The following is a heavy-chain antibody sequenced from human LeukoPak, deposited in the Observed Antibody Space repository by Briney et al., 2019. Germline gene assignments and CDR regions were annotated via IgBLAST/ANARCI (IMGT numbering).Heavy chain of an antibody. CDR3: AKDSSSWYLDY. CDR1: GFTFSSYA. J-gene: IGHJ4*02. D-gene: IGHD6-13*01. V-gene: IGHV3-23*01. CDR2: ISGSGGST. Sequence: GGSLRLSCAASGFTFSSYAMSWVRQAPGKGLEWVSAISGSGGSTYYADSVKGRFTISRDNSKNTLYLQMNSLGAEDTAEYYCAKDSSSWYLDYWGQGTLVTVSS.